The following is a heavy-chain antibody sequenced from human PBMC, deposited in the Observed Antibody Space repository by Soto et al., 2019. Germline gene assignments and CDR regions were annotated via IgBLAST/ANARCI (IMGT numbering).Heavy chain of an antibody. Sequence: QVQLVQSGAEVKKPGASVKVSCKASGYTFTGYYMHWVRQAPGQGLEWMGWINPNSGGTNYAQKFQGWVTMTRDTSISTAYMELSRLRSDDTAVYYCARDLADSKATALSFDYWGQGTLVTVSS. D-gene: IGHD5-12*01. CDR1: GYTFTGYY. CDR3: ARDLADSKATALSFDY. CDR2: INPNSGGT. J-gene: IGHJ4*02. V-gene: IGHV1-2*04.